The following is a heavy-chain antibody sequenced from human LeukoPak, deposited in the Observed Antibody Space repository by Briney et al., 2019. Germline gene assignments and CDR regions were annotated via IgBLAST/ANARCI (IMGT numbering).Heavy chain of an antibody. Sequence: GGSLRLSCAASGFTFRSNWMSWVRQAPGKGLEWVAKINQDGSQTKYVDSVKGRLTISRDNAKNSLHLQMSSLRADDTAVYYCAKYNDYDFDYWGQGTLVTVSP. D-gene: IGHD4-17*01. CDR1: GFTFRSNW. CDR2: INQDGSQT. V-gene: IGHV3-7*01. J-gene: IGHJ4*02. CDR3: AKYNDYDFDY.